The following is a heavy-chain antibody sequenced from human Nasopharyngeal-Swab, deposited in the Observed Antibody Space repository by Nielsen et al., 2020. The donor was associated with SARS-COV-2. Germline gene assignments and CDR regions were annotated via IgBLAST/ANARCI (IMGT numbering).Heavy chain of an antibody. J-gene: IGHJ5*02. V-gene: IGHV4-59*01. Sequence: SETLSPTRTVSGGSISSYYWSWIRQPPGKGLEWIGYIYYSGSTNYNPPLKSRVTISVDTSKNQFSLKLSSVTAADTAVYYCAREGRHRIDPWGQGTLVTVSS. CDR3: AREGRHRIDP. CDR2: IYYSGST. CDR1: GGSISSYY.